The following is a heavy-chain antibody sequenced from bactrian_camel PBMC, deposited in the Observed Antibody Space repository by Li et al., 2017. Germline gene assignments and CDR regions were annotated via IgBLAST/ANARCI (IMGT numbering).Heavy chain of an antibody. V-gene: IGHV3S53*01. CDR3: TTGGRRGRVGFCSGGARSS. J-gene: IGHJ4*01. CDR1: GYTHSTYC. CDR2: IESDGST. D-gene: IGHD7*01. Sequence: HVQLVESGGGSVQAGGSLRLSCAASGYTHSTYCMAWFRQPPGKEREGVAGIESDGSTSYADSVNGRFIISEDHAKDIVYLQMNNLKPEDTGMYYCTTGGRRGRVGFCSGGARSSWGQGTQVTVS.